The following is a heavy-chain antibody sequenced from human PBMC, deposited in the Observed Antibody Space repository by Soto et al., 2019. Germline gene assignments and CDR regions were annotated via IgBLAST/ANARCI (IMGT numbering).Heavy chain of an antibody. CDR2: ISDTRSNI. V-gene: IGHV3-11*01. J-gene: IGHJ5*02. D-gene: IGHD1-26*01. Sequence: GGSLRLSCVASGGGCRGSYMNWIRHAPGKGLEWISYISDTRSNIHYRDSVKGRFVISRDTSKDSLYLQLNDLRANDTAVYYCAAFTERTIVSLRWLDPWAQGTRVTVS. CDR1: GGGCRGSY. CDR3: AAFTERTIVSLRWLDP.